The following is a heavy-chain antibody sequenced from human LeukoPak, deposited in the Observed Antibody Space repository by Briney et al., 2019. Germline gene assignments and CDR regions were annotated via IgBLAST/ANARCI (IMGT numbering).Heavy chain of an antibody. V-gene: IGHV3-7*03. CDR2: IKQEGTEK. J-gene: IGHJ3*02. CDR1: GFTFSSYW. Sequence: GGALRLPGVASGFTFSSYWMGGVGQSPGKGLEGVANIKQEGTEKYYVDSVKGRFTISRDNAKNSLYLQMNSLRAEDTAMYYCARVRRILVAGLDSFDMWGQGTMVTVSS. CDR3: ARVRRILVAGLDSFDM. D-gene: IGHD6-19*01.